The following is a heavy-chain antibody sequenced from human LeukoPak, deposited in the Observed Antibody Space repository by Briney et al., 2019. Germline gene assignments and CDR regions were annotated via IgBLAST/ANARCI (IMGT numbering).Heavy chain of an antibody. D-gene: IGHD2-2*01. CDR2: ISYDGSNK. CDR3: ATTRYCSSTSCYYGMDV. CDR1: GFTFSSYG. J-gene: IGHJ6*02. Sequence: GSLSLSCAASGFTFSSYGMHWVRQAPGKGLEWVAVISYDGSNKYYTDSVKGRFTISRDNSKNTLYLQMNSLRAEDTAVYYCATTRYCSSTSCYYGMDVWGQGTTVTVSS. V-gene: IGHV3-30*03.